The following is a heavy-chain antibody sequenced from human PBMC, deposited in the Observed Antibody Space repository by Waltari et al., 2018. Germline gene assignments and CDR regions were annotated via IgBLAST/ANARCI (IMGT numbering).Heavy chain of an antibody. CDR3: ARAVRYCTNGVCSVPKDY. Sequence: EVQLVESGGGLVQPGGSLRLSCAASGFTFSSYWMSCVRQAPGQGLEWVANIKQDGSEKYYVDSVKGRFTISRDNAKNSLYLQMNSLRAEDTAVYYCARAVRYCTNGVCSVPKDYWGQGTLVTVSS. D-gene: IGHD2-8*01. J-gene: IGHJ4*02. CDR2: IKQDGSEK. CDR1: GFTFSSYW. V-gene: IGHV3-7*01.